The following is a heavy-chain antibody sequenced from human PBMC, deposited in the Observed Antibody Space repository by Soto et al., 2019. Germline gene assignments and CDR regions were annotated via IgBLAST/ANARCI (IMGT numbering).Heavy chain of an antibody. CDR1: GYTSTSYA. Sequence: ASVKVSCKASGYTSTSYAMHWVRQAPGQRLEWMGWINAGNGNTKYSQKFQGRVTITRDTSASTAYMELSSLRSEDTAVYYCARLGLPLGYCSSTSCYFGYYFDYWGQGTLVTVSS. V-gene: IGHV1-3*01. CDR2: INAGNGNT. J-gene: IGHJ4*02. D-gene: IGHD2-2*01. CDR3: ARLGLPLGYCSSTSCYFGYYFDY.